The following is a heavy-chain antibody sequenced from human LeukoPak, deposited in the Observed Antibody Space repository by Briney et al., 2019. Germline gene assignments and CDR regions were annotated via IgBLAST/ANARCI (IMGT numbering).Heavy chain of an antibody. Sequence: SETLSLTCTVSGGSISSGPYYWGWIRQPPGKGLEWIGNIYYGENTYYNPSLKNRVTISIDTSKNQFYLKLSSLTAADTAVYYCARRDDSSGYHKVFDYWGPGTLVTVSS. V-gene: IGHV4-39*01. CDR1: GGSISSGPYY. D-gene: IGHD3-22*01. J-gene: IGHJ4*02. CDR3: ARRDDSSGYHKVFDY. CDR2: IYYGENT.